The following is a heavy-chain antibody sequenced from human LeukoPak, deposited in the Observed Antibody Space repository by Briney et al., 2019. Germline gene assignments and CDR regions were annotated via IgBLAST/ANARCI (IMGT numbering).Heavy chain of an antibody. CDR1: GGSISSYY. Sequence: KSSETLSLTCTVSGGSISSYYWSWIRQPPGKGLEWIGYIYYSGSTNYNPSLKSRVTISVDTSKNQFSLKLSSVTAADTAVYYCAKPYDSSGFDYWGQGTLVTVSS. D-gene: IGHD3-22*01. V-gene: IGHV4-59*01. J-gene: IGHJ4*02. CDR2: IYYSGST. CDR3: AKPYDSSGFDY.